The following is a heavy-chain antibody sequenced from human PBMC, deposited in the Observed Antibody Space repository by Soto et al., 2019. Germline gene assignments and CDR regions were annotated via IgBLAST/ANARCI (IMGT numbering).Heavy chain of an antibody. D-gene: IGHD2-2*01. CDR1: GFSFSDYY. J-gene: IGHJ4*02. Sequence: QVQLVESGGGLVRPGGSLRLSCAASGFSFSDYYMSWIRQTPGKGLEWVSYISSTSSFTNYADSVKGRFTISRDNAKNSLYLQMNSLRAEDTAEYYCARGLIVAAARPWGYWGQGTLVIVSS. CDR3: ARGLIVAAARPWGY. CDR2: ISSTSSFT. V-gene: IGHV3-11*05.